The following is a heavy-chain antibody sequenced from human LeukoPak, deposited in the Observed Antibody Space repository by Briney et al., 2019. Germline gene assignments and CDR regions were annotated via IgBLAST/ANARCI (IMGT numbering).Heavy chain of an antibody. V-gene: IGHV5-51*01. J-gene: IGHJ4*02. CDR1: GYSFTSYW. CDR3: ARSVHCGGSCYDY. D-gene: IGHD2-15*01. CDR2: IYPGDSDT. Sequence: GGSLQISCKGSGYSFTSYWIGWVRQLPGKGLEWMGIIYPGDSDTRYSPSFQGQVTISADKSISTAYLQWSSLKASDTAMYYCARSVHCGGSCYDYWGQGTLVTVSS.